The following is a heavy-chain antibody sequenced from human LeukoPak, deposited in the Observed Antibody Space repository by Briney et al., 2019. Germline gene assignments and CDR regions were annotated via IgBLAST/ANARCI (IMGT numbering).Heavy chain of an antibody. CDR3: ARCISAEAFDI. D-gene: IGHD1-14*01. V-gene: IGHV4-59*01. Sequence: SETPSLTCTVSGGSISSYYWSWIRQPPGKGLEWIGYIYYSGSTNYNPSLKSRVTISVDTSKSQFSLKLSSVTAADTAVYYCARCISAEAFDIWGQGTMVTVSS. J-gene: IGHJ3*02. CDR1: GGSISSYY. CDR2: IYYSGST.